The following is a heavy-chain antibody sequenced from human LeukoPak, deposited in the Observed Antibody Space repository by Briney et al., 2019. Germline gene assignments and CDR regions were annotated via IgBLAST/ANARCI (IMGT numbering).Heavy chain of an antibody. CDR1: GYTFTGYY. D-gene: IGHD4-23*01. Sequence: ASVKVSCTASGYTFTGYYIHWVRQAPGQGLEWMGWINPNSGGTNYAQKFQGRVTMTRDTSISTAYKELSRLRSDDTAVYYCARGLNSGILPVGYNWFDPWGQGTLVTVSS. CDR2: INPNSGGT. J-gene: IGHJ5*02. CDR3: ARGLNSGILPVGYNWFDP. V-gene: IGHV1-2*02.